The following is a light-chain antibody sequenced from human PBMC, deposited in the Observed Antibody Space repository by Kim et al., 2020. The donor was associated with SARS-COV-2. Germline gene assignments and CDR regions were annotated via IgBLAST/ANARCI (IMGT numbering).Light chain of an antibody. Sequence: EIVMTQSPATLSASPGERATLSCRASQSVSTNLVWYQHKPGQAPRLLIYGASTRATGIPARFSGSGSGTEFTLTISSLQSEDFAVYYCQQYNNWPRTFGQGTKVDIK. CDR3: QQYNNWPRT. V-gene: IGKV3-15*01. J-gene: IGKJ1*01. CDR2: GAS. CDR1: QSVSTN.